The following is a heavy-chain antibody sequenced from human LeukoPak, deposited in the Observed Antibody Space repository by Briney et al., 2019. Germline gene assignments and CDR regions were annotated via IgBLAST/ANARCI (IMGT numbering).Heavy chain of an antibody. CDR1: GGSFSGYY. CDR2: INHSGST. Sequence: SETLSLTCSVYGGSFSGYYWSWIRQPPGKGLEWIGEINHSGSTNYNPSLKSRVTISVDTSKNQFSLKLSSVTAADTAVYYCARVGDFWSGLYFDYWGQGTPVTVSS. CDR3: ARVGDFWSGLYFDY. J-gene: IGHJ4*02. V-gene: IGHV4-34*01. D-gene: IGHD3-3*01.